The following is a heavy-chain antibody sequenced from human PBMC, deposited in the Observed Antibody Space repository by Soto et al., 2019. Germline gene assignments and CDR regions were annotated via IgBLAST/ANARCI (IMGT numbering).Heavy chain of an antibody. D-gene: IGHD3-22*01. Sequence: QVQLVESGGGVVQPGRSLRLSCAASGFSFSTYGMHWVRQAPGKGLECVAVIWFDGSNKQYADSVKGRFTISRDNSKNTLYLQMNSLIVEDTAVYYCARYNSDSGGYYYFDYWGQGTLVTVSS. CDR3: ARYNSDSGGYYYFDY. CDR2: IWFDGSNK. V-gene: IGHV3-33*01. CDR1: GFSFSTYG. J-gene: IGHJ4*02.